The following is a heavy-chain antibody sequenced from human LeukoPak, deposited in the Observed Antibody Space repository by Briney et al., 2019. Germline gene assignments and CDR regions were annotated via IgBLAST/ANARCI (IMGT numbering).Heavy chain of an antibody. J-gene: IGHJ4*02. CDR1: GVAISDYF. V-gene: IGHV4-4*07. Sequence: SETLSFTCSVSGVAISDYFWSWIRQPAGRDLEWIGRISTTGSTYFNPSLQSRVRMSVDSSKTHFSLRLSSVTAADTAVYYCARSPSTIGWNWGYYFDFWGQGHLVTVSS. CDR2: ISTTGST. CDR3: ARSPSTIGWNWGYYFDF. D-gene: IGHD1-7*01.